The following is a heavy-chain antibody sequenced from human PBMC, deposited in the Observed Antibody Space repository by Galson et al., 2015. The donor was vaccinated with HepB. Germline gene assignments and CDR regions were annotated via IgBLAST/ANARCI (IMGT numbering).Heavy chain of an antibody. CDR3: ARDRRGRGILGVVVPAAIYPYYYGMDV. V-gene: IGHV3-48*02. CDR1: GFTFSSYS. J-gene: IGHJ6*02. CDR2: ISSSSSTI. D-gene: IGHD2-2*02. Sequence: SLRLSCAASGFTFSSYSMNWVRQAPGKGLEWVSYISSSSSTIYYADSVKGRFTISRDNAKNSLYLQMNSLRDEDTAVYYCARDRRGRGILGVVVPAAIYPYYYGMDVWGQGTTVTVSS.